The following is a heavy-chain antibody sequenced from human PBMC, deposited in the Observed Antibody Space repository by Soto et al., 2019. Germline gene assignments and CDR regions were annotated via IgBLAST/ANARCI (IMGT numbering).Heavy chain of an antibody. D-gene: IGHD2-2*03. V-gene: IGHV2-5*04. CDR3: TRSITFVGYCDSTSSLSPGED. CDR1: GFSLSTSGVG. CDR2: IYWNDDK. Sequence: QITLKESGPTLVKPTQTLTLTCTFSGFSLSTSGVGVGWIRQPPGQALEWLALIYWNDDKRYSPSLTSRLTITKDTSKNQVVLTLTNVDPVDTGTYDSTRSITFVGYCDSTSSLSPGEDWGQGTLVTVSS. J-gene: IGHJ4*02.